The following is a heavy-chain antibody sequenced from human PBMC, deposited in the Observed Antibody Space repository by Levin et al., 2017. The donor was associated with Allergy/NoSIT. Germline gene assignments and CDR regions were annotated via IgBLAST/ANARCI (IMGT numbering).Heavy chain of an antibody. CDR1: GYTFTGYY. V-gene: IGHV1-2*02. CDR3: ARVRGTGGNDY. CDR2: INPNSGGT. D-gene: IGHD4-23*01. Sequence: GGSLRLSCKASGYTFTGYYMHWVRQAPGQGLEWMGWINPNSGGTNYAQKFQGRVTMTRDTSISTAYMELSRLRSDDTAVYYCARVRGTGGNDYWGQGTLVTVSS. J-gene: IGHJ4*02.